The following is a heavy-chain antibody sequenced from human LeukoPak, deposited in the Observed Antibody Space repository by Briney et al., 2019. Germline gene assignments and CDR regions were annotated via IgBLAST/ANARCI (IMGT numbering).Heavy chain of an antibody. J-gene: IGHJ6*03. D-gene: IGHD2-2*01. V-gene: IGHV1-2*02. CDR2: INPNSGGT. Sequence: ASVKVSCKASGYTITDYYIHWVRQAPGQGLEWMGWINPNSGGTNYAQKFQGRVTMTSDTSISPAYMELSRLRSDDTAVYYCARSDQFPYYMDVWGKGTTVTISS. CDR3: ARSDQFPYYMDV. CDR1: GYTITDYY.